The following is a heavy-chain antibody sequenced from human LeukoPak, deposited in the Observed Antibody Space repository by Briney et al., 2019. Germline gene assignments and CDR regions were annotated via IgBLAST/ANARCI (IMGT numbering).Heavy chain of an antibody. CDR3: ARENVATVAGRSLDY. V-gene: IGHV4-4*07. CDR2: IQTSGST. J-gene: IGHJ4*02. Sequence: SETLSLTCTVSGASISSNYWSWIRQPAGKGLEWIGRIQTSGSTNYNPSLKSRVTMSVDTSNNQFSLNLTSVTAADTAVYYCARENVATVAGRSLDYWGQETLVTVSS. D-gene: IGHD6-6*01. CDR1: GASISSNY.